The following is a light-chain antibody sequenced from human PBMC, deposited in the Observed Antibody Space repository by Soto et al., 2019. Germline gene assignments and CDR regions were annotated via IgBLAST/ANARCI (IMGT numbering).Light chain of an antibody. J-gene: IGKJ4*01. CDR2: DAL. CDR3: QQHNSYPLT. Sequence: DIQMTQSPSTLSASVGDRVAITCRASQSITNRLAWYQLKPGKAPKVLIYDALNLESGVPPRFSGSGCGTEFTLTIRSLQPDDFATYYCQQHNSYPLTFGGGTKVDIK. CDR1: QSITNR. V-gene: IGKV1-5*01.